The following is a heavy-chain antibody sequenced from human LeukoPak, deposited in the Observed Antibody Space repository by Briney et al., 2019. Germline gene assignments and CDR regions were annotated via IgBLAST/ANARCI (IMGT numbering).Heavy chain of an antibody. J-gene: IGHJ3*02. CDR2: INPSGGST. CDR3: AIDPPPYGGSSDVFDI. CDR1: GYTFTGYY. V-gene: IGHV1-46*01. Sequence: GASVKVSCKASGYTFTGYYMHWVRQAPGQGLERMGIINPSGGSTSYAQKFQGRVTMTRDTSTSTVYMELSSLRSEDTAVYYCAIDPPPYGGSSDVFDIGAKGTMVTVSS. D-gene: IGHD3-16*01.